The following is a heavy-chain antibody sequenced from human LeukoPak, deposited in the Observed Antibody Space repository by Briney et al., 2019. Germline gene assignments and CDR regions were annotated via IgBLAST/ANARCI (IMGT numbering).Heavy chain of an antibody. Sequence: GGSLRLSCAASGFTFSSYSMNWVRQAPGKGLEWVSSISSSSSYIYYADSVKGRFTISRDNAKNSLYLQMNSLRAEDTAVYYCARDLDAAMVRGALLYFHYYYGMDVWGQGTTVTVSS. V-gene: IGHV3-21*01. D-gene: IGHD3-10*01. CDR1: GFTFSSYS. J-gene: IGHJ6*02. CDR2: ISSSSSYI. CDR3: ARDLDAAMVRGALLYFHYYYGMDV.